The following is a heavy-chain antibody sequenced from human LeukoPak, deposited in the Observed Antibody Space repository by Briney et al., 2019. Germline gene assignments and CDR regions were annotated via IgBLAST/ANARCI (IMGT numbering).Heavy chain of an antibody. CDR3: AREASGGYFDY. CDR1: GYTFTSYY. CDR2: INPTGDST. J-gene: IGHJ4*02. V-gene: IGHV1-46*01. D-gene: IGHD4-23*01. Sequence: ASVKVSCKASGYTFTSYYMHWVRQAPGQGLEWVGLINPTGDSTNYAQNFRGRVTMTRDTSTSTVYMDLSSLRSEDTAVYYCAREASGGYFDYWGQGTLVTVSS.